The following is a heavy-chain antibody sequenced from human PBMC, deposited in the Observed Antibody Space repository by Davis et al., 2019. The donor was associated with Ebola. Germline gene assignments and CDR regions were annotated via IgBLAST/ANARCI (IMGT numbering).Heavy chain of an antibody. J-gene: IGHJ4*02. CDR3: SIGGTTGGFDY. CDR1: GYTLAAFS. D-gene: IGHD1-14*01. Sequence: ASVTVSCKVSGYTLAAFSVHWVRQAPGSGLEWMGAFDPEDAEAIYTRKFQGRITMTEDTSTGTAYMELSSLRSEDTAVYYCSIGGTTGGFDYWGQGTLVTVSS. V-gene: IGHV1-24*01. CDR2: FDPEDAEA.